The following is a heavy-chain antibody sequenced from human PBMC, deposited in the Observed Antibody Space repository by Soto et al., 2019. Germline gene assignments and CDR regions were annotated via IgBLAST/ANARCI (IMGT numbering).Heavy chain of an antibody. CDR2: IIPIFGTA. D-gene: IGHD6-19*01. V-gene: IGHV1-69*01. Sequence: QVQLVQSGAEVKKPGSSVKVSCKASGGTFSSYAISWVRQAPGQGLEWMGGIIPIFGTANYAQKFQGRVTITADESTSTAYMELSSLRSEDTAVYYCAVRPTVEDSSGWVGVDYWGQGTLVTVSS. J-gene: IGHJ4*02. CDR1: GGTFSSYA. CDR3: AVRPTVEDSSGWVGVDY.